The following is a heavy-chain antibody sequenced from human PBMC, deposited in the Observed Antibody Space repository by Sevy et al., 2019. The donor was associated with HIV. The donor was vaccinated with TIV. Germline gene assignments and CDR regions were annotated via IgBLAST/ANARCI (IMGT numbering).Heavy chain of an antibody. J-gene: IGHJ4*02. V-gene: IGHV3-7*01. CDR2: IKQDQSEK. Sequence: GGSLRLSCETSGFIFTDYWMSWVRQIPGKGLEWVATIKQDQSEKYYVDSVKGRFAISRDSAKKSVSLQMNGLRAEDTSLYFWAREVGVINRRPYYFDSWGQGTEVTVSS. D-gene: IGHD1-26*01. CDR1: GFIFTDYW. CDR3: AREVGVINRRPYYFDS.